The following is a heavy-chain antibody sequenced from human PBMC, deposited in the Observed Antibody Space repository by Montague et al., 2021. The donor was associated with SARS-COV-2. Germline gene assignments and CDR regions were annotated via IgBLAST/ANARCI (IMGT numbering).Heavy chain of an antibody. CDR3: AIAGYSSNWDNWIDP. CDR1: GDSISDYY. Sequence: SETLSLTCRVSGDSISDYYGSWIRQSGGNGLEWTGRIYSRGGTNYNPSLKSRVTMSVDTSKKQFSLKLNSVTAADTAFYYCAIAGYSSNWDNWIDPWGQGTLVTVSS. V-gene: IGHV4-4*07. D-gene: IGHD6-13*01. CDR2: IYSRGGT. J-gene: IGHJ5*02.